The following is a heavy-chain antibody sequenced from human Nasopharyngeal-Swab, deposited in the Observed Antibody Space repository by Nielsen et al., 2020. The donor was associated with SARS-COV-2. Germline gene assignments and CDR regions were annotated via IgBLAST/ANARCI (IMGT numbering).Heavy chain of an antibody. CDR3: ARDGVRYNWNDSGAYYYYGMDV. D-gene: IGHD1-1*01. J-gene: IGHJ6*02. CDR1: GFTFSYYY. CDR2: ISSSGSTI. Sequence: GESLKISCAASGFTFSYYYMSWIRQAPGKGLEWVSYISSSGSTIYSADSVKGRFTISRDNAKNSLYLQMNSLRAEDTAVYYCARDGVRYNWNDSGAYYYYGMDVWGQGTTVTVSS. V-gene: IGHV3-11*04.